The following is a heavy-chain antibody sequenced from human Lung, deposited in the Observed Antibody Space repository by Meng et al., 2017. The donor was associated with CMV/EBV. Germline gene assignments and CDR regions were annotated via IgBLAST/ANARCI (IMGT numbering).Heavy chain of an antibody. Sequence: GGSLRLXXAASGFTFSSYGMHWVRQAPGKGLEWVAVIWYDGSNKYYADSVKGRFTISRDNSKNTLYLQMNSLRAEDTAVYYCAKSQVYYDFWSGIKGRLVYYYYYGMDVWGQGXTVTVSS. D-gene: IGHD3-3*01. J-gene: IGHJ6*02. CDR1: GFTFSSYG. CDR3: AKSQVYYDFWSGIKGRLVYYYYYGMDV. CDR2: IWYDGSNK. V-gene: IGHV3-33*06.